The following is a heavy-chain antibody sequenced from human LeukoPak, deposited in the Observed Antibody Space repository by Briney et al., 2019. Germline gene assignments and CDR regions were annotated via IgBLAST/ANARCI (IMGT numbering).Heavy chain of an antibody. CDR2: INHSGST. CDR3: ARGSRDYYYYGMDV. J-gene: IGHJ6*02. CDR1: GGSFSGYY. D-gene: IGHD3-10*01. V-gene: IGHV4-34*01. Sequence: PSETLSLACTIYGGSFSGYYWSWIRQPPGKGLEWIGEINHSGSTNYNPSLKSRVTISVDTSKNQFSVKLSSVTAADTAVYYCARGSRDYYYYGMDVWGQGTTVTVSS.